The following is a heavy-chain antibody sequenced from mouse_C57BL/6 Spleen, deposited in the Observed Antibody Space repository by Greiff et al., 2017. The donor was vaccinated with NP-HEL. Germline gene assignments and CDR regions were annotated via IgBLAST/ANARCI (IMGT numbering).Heavy chain of an antibody. J-gene: IGHJ2*01. D-gene: IGHD2-3*01. Sequence: QVQLKQPGTELVKPGASVKLSCKASGYTFTSYWMHWVKQRPGQGLEWIGNITPRNGGTNYTEKLKSKATLTVDKSSSTAYLQLSSLTSEDAAVYYCARWDGYHGYWGQGTTLTVSS. V-gene: IGHV1-53*01. CDR2: ITPRNGGT. CDR3: ARWDGYHGY. CDR1: GYTFTSYW.